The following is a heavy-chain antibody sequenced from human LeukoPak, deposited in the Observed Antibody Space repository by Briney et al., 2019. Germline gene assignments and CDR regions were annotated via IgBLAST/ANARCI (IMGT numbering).Heavy chain of an antibody. CDR2: INHSGST. D-gene: IGHD1-26*01. V-gene: IGHV4-34*01. J-gene: IGHJ4*02. Sequence: SETLSLTCAVYGGSFSGYYWSWIRQPPGKGLEWIGEINHSGSTNYNPSLKSRVTISVVTSKNQFSLKLSSVTVADTAVYYCARGAHSGSYYLNYWGQGPLVTVSS. CDR1: GGSFSGYY. CDR3: ARGAHSGSYYLNY.